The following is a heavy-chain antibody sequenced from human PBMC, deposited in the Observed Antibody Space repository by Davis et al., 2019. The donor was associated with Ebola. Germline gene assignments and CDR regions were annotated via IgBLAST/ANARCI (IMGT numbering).Heavy chain of an antibody. J-gene: IGHJ5*02. CDR3: AREDYGDYFRTTWFDP. Sequence: AASVQVSCKASGYTFTSYAMHWVRQAPGQGLEWMGWINTNTGNPTYAQGFTGRFVFSLDTSVSTAYLQISSLKAEDTAVYYCAREDYGDYFRTTWFDPWGQGTLVTVSS. V-gene: IGHV7-4-1*02. CDR1: GYTFTSYA. D-gene: IGHD4-17*01. CDR2: INTNTGNP.